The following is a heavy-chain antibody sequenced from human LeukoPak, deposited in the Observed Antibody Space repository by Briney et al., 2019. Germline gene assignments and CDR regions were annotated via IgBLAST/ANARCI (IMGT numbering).Heavy chain of an antibody. V-gene: IGHV3-23*01. CDR3: AKGYCSSTSCYDLDY. CDR1: GFTFSSYP. D-gene: IGHD2-2*01. Sequence: GGSLRLSCAGSGFTFSSYPMSWVRQAPGKGLQWVSAISNGGGTAYYADSVKGRFTISRDNAKNSLYLQMNSLRAEDTALYYCAKGYCSSTSCYDLDYWGQGTLVTVSS. CDR2: ISNGGGTA. J-gene: IGHJ4*02.